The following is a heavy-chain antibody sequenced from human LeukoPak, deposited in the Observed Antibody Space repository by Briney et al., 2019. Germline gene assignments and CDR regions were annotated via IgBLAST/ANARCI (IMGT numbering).Heavy chain of an antibody. Sequence: ASVKVSCKASGGTFSSYAISWVRQAPGQGLEWMGGIIPIFGTANYAQKFQGRVTITADESTSTAYMELSSLRSEDTAVYYCARDSKGGYCGSTSCYYIDYWGQGTLVTVSS. J-gene: IGHJ4*02. D-gene: IGHD2-2*01. V-gene: IGHV1-69*13. CDR1: GGTFSSYA. CDR2: IIPIFGTA. CDR3: ARDSKGGYCGSTSCYYIDY.